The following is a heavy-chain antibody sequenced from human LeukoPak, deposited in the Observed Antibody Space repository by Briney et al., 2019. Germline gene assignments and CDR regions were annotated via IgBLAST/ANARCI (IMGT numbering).Heavy chain of an antibody. CDR1: GDSISSYY. CDR2: THYSGAT. Sequence: SDTASVTCTVSGDSISSYYWSWLRQPPGNGLEYIGYTHYSGATNYNPSLKSRVTISLDTSGNQFSLKLSSVTAADTAVYYCASGYCGGACQLGGVDMWGQGTMVTVPS. J-gene: IGHJ3*02. V-gene: IGHV4-59*07. D-gene: IGHD2-21*02. CDR3: ASGYCGGACQLGGVDM.